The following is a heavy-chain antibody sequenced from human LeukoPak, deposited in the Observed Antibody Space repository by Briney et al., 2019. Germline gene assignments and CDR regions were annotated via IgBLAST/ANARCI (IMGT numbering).Heavy chain of an antibody. CDR1: GGAFSGYY. CDR3: AGQRPLYYYDSSGYFP. CDR2: INHSGST. Sequence: SETLSLTCAVYGGAFSGYYWSWSRQPPGKGLEWIGEINHSGSTNYNPSLKSRVTISVDTSKNQFSLKLSSVTAADTAVYYCAGQRPLYYYDSSGYFPWGQGTLVTVSS. V-gene: IGHV4-34*01. D-gene: IGHD3-22*01. J-gene: IGHJ5*02.